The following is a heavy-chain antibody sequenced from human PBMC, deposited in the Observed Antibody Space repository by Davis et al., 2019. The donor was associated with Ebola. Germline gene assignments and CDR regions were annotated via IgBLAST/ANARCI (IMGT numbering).Heavy chain of an antibody. V-gene: IGHV1-8*01. J-gene: IGHJ4*02. Sequence: ASVKVSCKASGYTFTSYDINWVRQASGQGLEWMGWMNAYSGNTGYVEKFKGRVTMTRNPSITTAYMELSSLTIDDTAVYYCTRGYSPKCRGGDCVNDFWGQGTLVTVSS. D-gene: IGHD2-21*01. CDR1: GYTFTSYD. CDR3: TRGYSPKCRGGDCVNDF. CDR2: MNAYSGNT.